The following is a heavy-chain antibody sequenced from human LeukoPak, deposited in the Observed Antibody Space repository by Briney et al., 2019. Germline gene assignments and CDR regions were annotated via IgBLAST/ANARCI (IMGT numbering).Heavy chain of an antibody. J-gene: IGHJ6*03. CDR1: GGSIGNYC. D-gene: IGHD3-3*01. CDR3: ARPFGDGRNRGVMDV. CDR2: IYTSGST. V-gene: IGHV4-4*09. Sequence: SETLSLTCTVSGGSIGNYCWSWIRQPPGKGLEWIGYIYTSGSTKYNPSLKSRVIISVDMSTDQFSLNLNSVTAADTAVYYCARPFGDGRNRGVMDVWGKGTTVTVSS.